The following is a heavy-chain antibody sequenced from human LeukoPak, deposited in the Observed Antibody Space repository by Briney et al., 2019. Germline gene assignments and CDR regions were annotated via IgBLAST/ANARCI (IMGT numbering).Heavy chain of an antibody. D-gene: IGHD3-3*01. CDR1: GYTFTSYG. CDR2: IRAYTGNT. J-gene: IGHJ4*01. CDR3: ARGFPLTIFGVAYYFAY. Sequence: GASATASCNHSGYTFTSYGISWVRQAHGHGLEWMKWIRAYTGNTNYAQKLQGRVTMTTDTSTSTAYMELRLLRSHATAVHYGARGFPLTIFGVAYYFAYWGHGTLAT. V-gene: IGHV1-18*01.